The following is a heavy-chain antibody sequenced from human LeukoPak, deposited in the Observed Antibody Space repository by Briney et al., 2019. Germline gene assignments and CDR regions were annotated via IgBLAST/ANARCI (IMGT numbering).Heavy chain of an antibody. D-gene: IGHD4-23*01. Sequence: SETLSLTCTVSGGSLSSGGYYWSWIRQHPGKGLEWIGYIYYSGSTYYNPSLKSRVTISVDTSKNQFSLKLSSVTAADTAVYYCARGDYGGNSGWFDPWGQGTLVTVSS. CDR1: GGSLSSGGYY. CDR2: IYYSGST. CDR3: ARGDYGGNSGWFDP. V-gene: IGHV4-31*03. J-gene: IGHJ5*02.